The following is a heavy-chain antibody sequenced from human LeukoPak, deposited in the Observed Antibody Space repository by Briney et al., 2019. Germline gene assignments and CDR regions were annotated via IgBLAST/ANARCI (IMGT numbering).Heavy chain of an antibody. D-gene: IGHD3-3*01. CDR2: IYYSGST. J-gene: IGHJ5*02. CDR3: ARHGKIDFWSGYPNNNWFDP. V-gene: IGHV4-39*01. CDR1: GGSISSSSYY. Sequence: SETLTLTCTVSGGSISSSSYYWGWIRQPPGKGLEWIGSIYYSGSTYYNPSLKSRVTISVDTSKNQFSLKLSSVTAADTAVYYCARHGKIDFWSGYPNNNWFDPWGQGTLVTVSS.